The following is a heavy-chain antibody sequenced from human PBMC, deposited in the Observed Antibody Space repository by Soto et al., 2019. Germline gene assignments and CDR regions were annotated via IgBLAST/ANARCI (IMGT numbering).Heavy chain of an antibody. V-gene: IGHV4-59*01. CDR3: ARDSGYDSSFDY. CDR2: IXYXGXX. D-gene: IGHD5-12*01. Sequence: SETRCLTYSVSGGSISSYYWSWIRQPPGKGLEWIVYIXYXGXXXYXXSLKSRVTISVDTSKNQFSLKLSSVTAADTAVYYCARDSGYDSSFDYWGQGTLVTVSS. CDR1: GGSISSYY. J-gene: IGHJ4*02.